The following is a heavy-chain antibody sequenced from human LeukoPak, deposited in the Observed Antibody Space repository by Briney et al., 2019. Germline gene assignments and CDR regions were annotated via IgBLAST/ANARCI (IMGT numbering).Heavy chain of an antibody. V-gene: IGHV3-23*01. CDR2: ISGGGGST. J-gene: IGHJ6*02. CDR1: GFTFSSYA. CDR3: AKVPQLYHYYGMDV. Sequence: PGGSLRLSCAASGFTFSSYAMSWVRQAPGKGLEWVSAISGGGGSTYYADPVKGRFTISRDNSKNTLYPQMNSLRAEDTAVYYCAKVPQLYHYYGMDVWGQGTTVTVSS. D-gene: IGHD1-1*01.